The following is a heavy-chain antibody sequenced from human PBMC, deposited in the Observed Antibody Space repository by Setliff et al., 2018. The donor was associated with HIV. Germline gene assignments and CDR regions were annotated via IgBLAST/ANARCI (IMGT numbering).Heavy chain of an antibody. CDR1: GFNFSSHT. CDR3: AKDSRRGDAYNVGVFDF. CDR2: ISSTGTYI. J-gene: IGHJ3*01. D-gene: IGHD3-10*01. Sequence: PGGSLRLSCAASGFNFSSHTMNWIRQAPGKGLEWVSSISSTGTYIYYADSMKGRFTISRDNSKNTLYLRMDSLRAEDTAIYYCAKDSRRGDAYNVGVFDFWGQGTMVTVSS. V-gene: IGHV3-21*04.